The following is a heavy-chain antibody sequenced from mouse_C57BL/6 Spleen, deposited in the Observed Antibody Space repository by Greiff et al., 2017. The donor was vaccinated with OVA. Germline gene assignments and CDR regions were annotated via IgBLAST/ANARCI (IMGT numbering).Heavy chain of an antibody. CDR3: ARRITTGSSRDYYAMDY. CDR2: ISPGSGST. V-gene: IGHV1-55*01. J-gene: IGHJ4*01. CDR1: GSTFTSYC. D-gene: IGHD1-1*01. Sequence: QVQLQQPGAELVKPGASVKLSCTASGSTFTSYCITWVPQRPAQGLEWIGDISPGSGSTHCNDKFTRKATLAVDTSSSTAYMQLSSLTSEDCAVYDCARRITTGSSRDYYAMDYWGQGTSGTVSS.